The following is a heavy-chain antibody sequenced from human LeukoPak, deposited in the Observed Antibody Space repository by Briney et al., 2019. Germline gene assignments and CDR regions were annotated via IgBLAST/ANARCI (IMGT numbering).Heavy chain of an antibody. J-gene: IGHJ4*02. CDR1: GFTFSSYW. CDR2: ISSDGSST. V-gene: IGHV3-74*01. CDR3: ARDSGSSEYYFDY. Sequence: GGSLRLSCVASGFTFSSYWMHWVRHAPGKGLVWVSRISSDGSSTSYADSVKGRFTISRDNAKNTLYLQMNSLRAEDTAVYYCARDSGSSEYYFDYWGQGTLVTVSS. D-gene: IGHD1-26*01.